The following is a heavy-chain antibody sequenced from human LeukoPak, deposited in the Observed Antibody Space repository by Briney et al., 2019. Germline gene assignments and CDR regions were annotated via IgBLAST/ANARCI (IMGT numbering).Heavy chain of an antibody. V-gene: IGHV3-48*03. D-gene: IGHD4-17*01. J-gene: IGHJ4*02. CDR3: AKDDFTVSLDY. CDR2: ISSSGSTI. CDR1: GFTFSSYE. Sequence: GGSLRLSCAASGFTFSSYEMNWVRQAPGKGLEWVLYISSSGSTIYYADSVKGRFTISRDNAKNSLYLQMNSLRAEDTAVYYCAKDDFTVSLDYWGQGTLVTVSS.